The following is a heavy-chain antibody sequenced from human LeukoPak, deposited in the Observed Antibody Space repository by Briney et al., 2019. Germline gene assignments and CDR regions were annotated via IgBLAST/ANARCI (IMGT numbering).Heavy chain of an antibody. J-gene: IGHJ6*04. Sequence: GASVKVSCKASGYTFTSYAMNWVRQAPGQGLEWMGWINPNSGGTNYAQKFQGRVTMTRDTSISTAYMELSRLRSDDTAVYYCARVAAAGVTNVDVWGKGTTVTVSS. CDR3: ARVAAAGVTNVDV. CDR1: GYTFTSYA. D-gene: IGHD6-13*01. CDR2: INPNSGGT. V-gene: IGHV1-2*02.